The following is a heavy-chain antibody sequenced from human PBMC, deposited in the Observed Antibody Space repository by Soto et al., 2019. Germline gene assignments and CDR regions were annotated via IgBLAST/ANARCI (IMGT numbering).Heavy chain of an antibody. V-gene: IGHV1-18*01. Sequence: QVRLEQSGPEVKKTGASVKVSCKASGYTFTSYGISWVRQAPGQGLEWKGWINIYSGDANYAQSFHDRVIMTRDTSTNTVYMEMRSLRSDDTAVYYCARALYYYDNSGLAYWGQGTLVTVSS. CDR1: GYTFTSYG. D-gene: IGHD3-22*01. J-gene: IGHJ4*02. CDR2: INIYSGDA. CDR3: ARALYYYDNSGLAY.